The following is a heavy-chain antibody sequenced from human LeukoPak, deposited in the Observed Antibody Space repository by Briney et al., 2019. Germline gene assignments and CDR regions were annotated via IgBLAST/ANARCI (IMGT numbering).Heavy chain of an antibody. J-gene: IGHJ4*02. CDR2: IYYSGST. Sequence: SETLSLTCTVSGGSISSYYCSWIRQPPGKGLEWIGYIYYSGSTNYNPSLKSRVTISVDTSKNQFSLKLSSVTAADTAVYYCARVEYYYGSGSYFDYWGQGTLVTVSS. CDR3: ARVEYYYGSGSYFDY. V-gene: IGHV4-59*01. D-gene: IGHD3-10*01. CDR1: GGSISSYY.